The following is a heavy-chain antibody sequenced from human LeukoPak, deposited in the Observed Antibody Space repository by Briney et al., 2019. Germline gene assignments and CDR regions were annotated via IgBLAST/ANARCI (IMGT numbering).Heavy chain of an antibody. V-gene: IGHV3-7*01. Sequence: GGSLRLSCAASGFPFSNYAMSWVRQAPGKGLEWVANIKQDESEKYYVDSVKGRFTISRDNAKKSLYLQMNSLRAEDTAVYYCARAPPKVLGYDSSGYYYDPHYYYGMDVWGQGTSVTVSS. CDR2: IKQDESEK. J-gene: IGHJ6*02. CDR1: GFPFSNYA. D-gene: IGHD3-22*01. CDR3: ARAPPKVLGYDSSGYYYDPHYYYGMDV.